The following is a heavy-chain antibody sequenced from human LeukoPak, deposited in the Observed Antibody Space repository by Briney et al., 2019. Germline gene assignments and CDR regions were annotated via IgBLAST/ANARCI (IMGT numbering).Heavy chain of an antibody. CDR3: ARGLLFSWFDP. Sequence: PSETLSLTCTVSRGSVRSYYWSWIRQPPGKGLEWIGYIFYSGDTNYNPSLKSRVTISVDTSQNQLFLRLSSVTAADTAVYYCARGLLFSWFDPWGQGTLVTVSS. J-gene: IGHJ5*02. D-gene: IGHD2-21*02. CDR1: RGSVRSYY. CDR2: IFYSGDT. V-gene: IGHV4-59*02.